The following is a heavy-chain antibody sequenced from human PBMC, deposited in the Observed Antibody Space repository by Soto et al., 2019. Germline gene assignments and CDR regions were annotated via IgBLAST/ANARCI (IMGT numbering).Heavy chain of an antibody. CDR3: ARGRITIFGVAPGRAFDI. V-gene: IGHV3-21*01. D-gene: IGHD3-3*01. CDR1: GFTFSSYS. Sequence: GGSLRLSCAASGFTFSSYSMNWVRQAPGKGLEWVSSISSSSSYIYYADSVKGRFTISRDNAKNSLYLQMNSLRAEDTAVYYCARGRITIFGVAPGRAFDIWGQGTMVTVSS. J-gene: IGHJ3*02. CDR2: ISSSSSYI.